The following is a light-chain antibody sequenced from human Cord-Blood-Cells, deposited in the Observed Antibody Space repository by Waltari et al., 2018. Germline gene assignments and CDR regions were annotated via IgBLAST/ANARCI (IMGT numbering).Light chain of an antibody. Sequence: DIQMTQSPSTLSASVGDRVTITCRASQSISSWLAWYQQKPGKAPKLLIYKASSLESGGPSRFSGSGSGTEFTLTINSLQPDDFATYYCQQYNSYSWTFGQGTKVEIK. V-gene: IGKV1-5*03. J-gene: IGKJ1*01. CDR1: QSISSW. CDR3: QQYNSYSWT. CDR2: KAS.